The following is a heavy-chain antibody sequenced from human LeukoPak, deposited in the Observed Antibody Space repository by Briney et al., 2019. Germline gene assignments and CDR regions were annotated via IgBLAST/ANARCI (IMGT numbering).Heavy chain of an antibody. V-gene: IGHV3-23*01. CDR3: AKNGGGQCYSHLDS. CDR2: TSGSGGST. J-gene: IGHJ4*02. Sequence: SGGSLRLSCAASGFTFSSYAMSWVRQAPGKGLEWVSGTSGSGGSTYYAGSVKGRFTISRDNSKNTLYLQMNSLRVEDTAVYYCAKNGGGQCYSHLDSWGQGTLVTVSS. CDR1: GFTFSSYA. D-gene: IGHD2-15*01.